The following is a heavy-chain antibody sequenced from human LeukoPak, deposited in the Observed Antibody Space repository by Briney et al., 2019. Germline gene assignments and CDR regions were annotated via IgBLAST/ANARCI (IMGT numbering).Heavy chain of an antibody. CDR2: ISASGGTI. V-gene: IGHV3-23*01. CDR3: AKQHGNFDS. CDR1: GFIFSSYA. J-gene: IGHJ4*02. D-gene: IGHD1-26*01. Sequence: GGSLRLSCAASGFIFSSYAMSWVRQAPGKGLEWVSHISASGGTIYYADSVRGRFTISRDNSKNTLYLQMNSLRAEDTALYHCAKQHGNFDSWGQGTLVTVSS.